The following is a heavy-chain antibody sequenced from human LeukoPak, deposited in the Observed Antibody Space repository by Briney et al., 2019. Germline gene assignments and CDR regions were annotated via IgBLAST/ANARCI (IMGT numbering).Heavy chain of an antibody. CDR3: AREHITIFGVEPGAFDI. CDR1: GYTFTSYG. D-gene: IGHD3-3*01. V-gene: IGHV1-18*01. Sequence: ASVKVSRKASGYTFTSYGIIWVRQAPGQGLEWMGWITAYNGNTNYAQKLQGRVTLTTDTSTSTAYMELRSLRSDDTAVYYCAREHITIFGVEPGAFDIWGQGTMVTVSS. CDR2: ITAYNGNT. J-gene: IGHJ3*02.